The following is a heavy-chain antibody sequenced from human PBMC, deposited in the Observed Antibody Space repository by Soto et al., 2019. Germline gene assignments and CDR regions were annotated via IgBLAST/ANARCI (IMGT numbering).Heavy chain of an antibody. D-gene: IGHD3-10*01. Sequence: SETLSLTCSVSGGSISNGDYYWSWIRQPPGRGLEWIGYIYYAGNTYYNPSLKSRLSISLDASKEQFSLELSSVTAADTAVYYCARAGYDHGEHNLPTFPWFDSWGQGTLVTV. CDR1: GGSISNGDYY. V-gene: IGHV4-30-4*01. J-gene: IGHJ5*01. CDR2: IYYAGNT. CDR3: ARAGYDHGEHNLPTFPWFDS.